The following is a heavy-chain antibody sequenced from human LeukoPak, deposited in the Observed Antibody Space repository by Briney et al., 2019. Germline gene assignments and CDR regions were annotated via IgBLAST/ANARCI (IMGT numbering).Heavy chain of an antibody. CDR2: ITGSGGST. J-gene: IGHJ4*02. CDR1: GFTFSNHA. D-gene: IGHD6-13*01. Sequence: GGSLRLSCVASGFTFSNHAMTWVRQAPGKGLEWVSTITGSGGSTYYADSVKGRFTISRDNSKNTLYLQMNSLRVGDTAVYYCAKSRIGAAARDIDYWGQGSLVTVSS. V-gene: IGHV3-23*01. CDR3: AKSRIGAAARDIDY.